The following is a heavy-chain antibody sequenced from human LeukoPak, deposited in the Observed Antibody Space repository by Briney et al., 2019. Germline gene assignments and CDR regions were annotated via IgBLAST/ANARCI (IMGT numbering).Heavy chain of an antibody. CDR3: ASSIAAAGDPADY. Sequence: GESLKISCKGSGYSFTSHWIGWVRHMPGKGLEWMGIIYPGDSDTRYSPSFQGQVTISADKSISTAYLQWSSLKASDTAMYYCASSIAAAGDPADYWGQGTLVTVSS. V-gene: IGHV5-51*01. D-gene: IGHD6-13*01. J-gene: IGHJ4*02. CDR1: GYSFTSHW. CDR2: IYPGDSDT.